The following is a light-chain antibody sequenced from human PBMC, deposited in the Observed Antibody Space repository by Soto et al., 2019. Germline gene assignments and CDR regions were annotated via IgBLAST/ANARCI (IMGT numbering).Light chain of an antibody. CDR2: AAS. V-gene: IGKV1-39*01. CDR1: QSIRYY. CDR3: QQSYSTPQNT. Sequence: DIPMTQSPSSLSASVGDRVTITCRASQSIRYYLNWYQQKPGKAPKPLIYAASSLQSGVPSRFSGSGSGTDFTLTISSLQPEDFATYYCQQSYSTPQNTFGQGTKLEIK. J-gene: IGKJ2*01.